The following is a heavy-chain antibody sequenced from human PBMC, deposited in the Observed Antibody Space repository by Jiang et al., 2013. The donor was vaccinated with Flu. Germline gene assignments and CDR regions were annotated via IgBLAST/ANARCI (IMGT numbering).Heavy chain of an antibody. J-gene: IGHJ4*02. CDR2: IYYSGST. CDR3: ARGSTSWDHTGVFDY. V-gene: IGHV4-59*01. Sequence: GSGLVKPSETLSLTCTVSGGSISSYYWSWIRQPPGKGLEWIGYIYYSGSTNYNPSLKSRVTISVDTSKNQFSLKLSSVTAADTAVYYCARGSTSWDHTGVFDYWGQGNPGHRLL. CDR1: GGSISSYY. D-gene: IGHD7-27*01.